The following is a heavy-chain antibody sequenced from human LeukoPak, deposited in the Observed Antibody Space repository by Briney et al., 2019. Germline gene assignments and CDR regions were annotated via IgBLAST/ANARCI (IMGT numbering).Heavy chain of an antibody. V-gene: IGHV4-39*01. CDR2: IYYSGST. J-gene: IGHJ4*02. Sequence: SETLSLTCTVSGGSISSSSYYWGWIRQPPGKGLEWIGSIYYSGSTYYNPSLKSRVTISVDTSKNQFSLKLSSVTAADTAVYYCARILGAAAGRNFDYWGQGTLVTVSS. CDR1: GGSISSSSYY. CDR3: ARILGAAAGRNFDY. D-gene: IGHD6-13*01.